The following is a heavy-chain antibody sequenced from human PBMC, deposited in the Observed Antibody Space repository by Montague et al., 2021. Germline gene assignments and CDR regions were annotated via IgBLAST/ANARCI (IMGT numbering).Heavy chain of an antibody. Sequence: SLRLSCAASGFTFSSYWMHWVRQAPGKGLVWVSRISTDGSSTTYADSVMGRFTTSRDNAKNMLYLQMNSLRAEDTAVYYCTFYKFRETPRGFDYWGQGTLVTVSA. D-gene: IGHD3-10*01. CDR3: TFYKFRETPRGFDY. V-gene: IGHV3-74*01. J-gene: IGHJ4*02. CDR2: ISTDGSST. CDR1: GFTFSSYW.